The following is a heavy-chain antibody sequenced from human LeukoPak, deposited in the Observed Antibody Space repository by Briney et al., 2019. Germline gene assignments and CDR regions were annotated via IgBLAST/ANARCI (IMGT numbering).Heavy chain of an antibody. D-gene: IGHD6-13*01. V-gene: IGHV3-66*02. J-gene: IGHJ6*03. CDR2: IYSGGST. CDR3: AKVPQRSAAAGYGYYYYYYMDV. Sequence: GGSLRLSCAASGFTVSTNYMTWVRQAPGKGLEWVSLIYSGGSTDYADSVKGRFTISRDNSKNTLYLQMNSLRAEDTAVYYCAKVPQRSAAAGYGYYYYYYMDVWGKGTTVTVSS. CDR1: GFTVSTNY.